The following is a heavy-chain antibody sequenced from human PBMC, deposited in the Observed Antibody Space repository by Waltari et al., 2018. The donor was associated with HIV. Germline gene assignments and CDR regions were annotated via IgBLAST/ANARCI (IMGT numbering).Heavy chain of an antibody. CDR1: GFTFSIFA. Sequence: EVQLVESGGGLVQPGGSLSLSCSSSGFTFSIFAMHWVRQAPGKGLEYVSAISDNGGSTYYADSVKGRFTISRDNSKNTLYLQMSSLRVEDTAVYYCVKISPGGIVDYWGQGTLVTVSS. V-gene: IGHV3-64D*06. CDR2: ISDNGGST. D-gene: IGHD3-16*01. CDR3: VKISPGGIVDY. J-gene: IGHJ4*01.